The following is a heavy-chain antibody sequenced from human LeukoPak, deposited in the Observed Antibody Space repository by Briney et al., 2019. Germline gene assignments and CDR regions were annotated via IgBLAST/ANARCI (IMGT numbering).Heavy chain of an antibody. CDR3: ARAPVGGATKRPFDY. Sequence: GGSLRLSCAASGFTFSSFGMNWVRQAPGKGLEWVSYISSSSSTIYYADSVKGRFTISRDNAKNSLYLQMNSLRAEDTAVYYCARAPVGGATKRPFDYWGQGTLVAVSS. V-gene: IGHV3-48*04. CDR1: GFTFSSFG. J-gene: IGHJ4*02. D-gene: IGHD1-26*01. CDR2: ISSSSSTI.